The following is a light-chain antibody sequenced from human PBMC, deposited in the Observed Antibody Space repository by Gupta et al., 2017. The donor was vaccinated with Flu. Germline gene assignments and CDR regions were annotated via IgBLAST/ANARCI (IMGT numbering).Light chain of an antibody. Sequence: AIRMSQSPSSFAASTGDRVTITCRASQGISSYLAWYQQKPGKAPKLLIYAASNLQSGVPSRFSGSGSGTDFTLTISGLQSEDFATYYCQQYYSYPRTFGQGTKVEIK. CDR2: AAS. CDR3: QQYYSYPRT. J-gene: IGKJ1*01. CDR1: QGISSY. V-gene: IGKV1-8*01.